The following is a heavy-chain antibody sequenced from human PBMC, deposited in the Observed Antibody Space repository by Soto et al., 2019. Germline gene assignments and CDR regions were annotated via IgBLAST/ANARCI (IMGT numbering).Heavy chain of an antibody. D-gene: IGHD2-2*01. V-gene: IGHV3-15*01. CDR3: TTSPAVVQAAIVNY. J-gene: IGHJ4*02. CDR1: GFTFSNAW. CDR2: IKSKTDGGTT. Sequence: GGSLRLSCAASGFTFSNAWMSWVRQAPGKGLEWVGRIKSKTDGGTTDYAAPVKGRFTISRDDSKNTLYLQMNSLKTEDTAVYYCTTSPAVVQAAIVNYWGQGTLVTVSS.